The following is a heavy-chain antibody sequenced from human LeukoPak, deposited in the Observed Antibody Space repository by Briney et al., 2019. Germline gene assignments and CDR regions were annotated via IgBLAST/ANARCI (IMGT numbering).Heavy chain of an antibody. CDR2: ISSSSSYI. V-gene: IGHV3-21*01. Sequence: PGGSLRLSCAASGFTFSSYAMNWVRQAPGKGLEWVSSISSSSSYIYYADSVKGRFTISRDNAKDSLYLQMNSLRAEDTAVYYCARTAYGSDTHSDYWGQGTLVTVSS. D-gene: IGHD3-10*01. CDR1: GFTFSSYA. CDR3: ARTAYGSDTHSDY. J-gene: IGHJ4*02.